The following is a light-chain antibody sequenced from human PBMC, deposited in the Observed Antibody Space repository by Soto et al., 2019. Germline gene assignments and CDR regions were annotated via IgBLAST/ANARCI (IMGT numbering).Light chain of an antibody. Sequence: AIHMTQSPSSLSASVGDRVTITCRASQGIRNDLGWYQQKPGKAPKLLIYAASSLQSGVPSRFSGSGSGTDFTLTISSLQPEDFATYYCQQSYSTLRTFGQGTKVDIK. V-gene: IGKV1-6*01. CDR3: QQSYSTLRT. CDR1: QGIRND. J-gene: IGKJ1*01. CDR2: AAS.